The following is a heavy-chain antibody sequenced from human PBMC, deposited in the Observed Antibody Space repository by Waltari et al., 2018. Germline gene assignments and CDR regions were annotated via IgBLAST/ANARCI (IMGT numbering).Heavy chain of an antibody. CDR2: ISYDGSNK. CDR3: AKERRAGYYYYYGMDV. Sequence: QVQLVESGGGVVQPGRSLRLSCAAAGFTSSSYGLPLVRQAPGKGLEWVAVISYDGSNKYYADSVKGRFTISRDNSKNTLYLQMNSLRAEDTAVYYCAKERRAGYYYYYGMDVWGQGTTVTVSS. V-gene: IGHV3-30*18. J-gene: IGHJ6*02. D-gene: IGHD6-19*01. CDR1: GFTSSSYG.